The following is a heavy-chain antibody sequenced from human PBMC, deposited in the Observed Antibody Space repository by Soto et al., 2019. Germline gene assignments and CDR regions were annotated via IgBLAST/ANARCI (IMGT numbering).Heavy chain of an antibody. CDR3: ASRAAAGNVD. Sequence: PGGSLRLSCAASGFTFRGHAMSGCRQAPGKGRGWVSAISRRGGSTYYADSVKGRFPISRDNSRHTQSLQITSLRAEDTDVDYSASRAAAGNVDWGQGTLVTASS. CDR2: ISRRGGST. D-gene: IGHD6-13*01. V-gene: IGHV3-23*01. J-gene: IGHJ4*02. CDR1: GFTFRGHA.